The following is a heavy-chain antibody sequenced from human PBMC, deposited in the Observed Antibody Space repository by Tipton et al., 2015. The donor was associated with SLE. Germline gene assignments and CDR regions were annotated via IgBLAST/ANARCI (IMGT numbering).Heavy chain of an antibody. CDR1: GFTFSSYS. CDR3: ARVNIVVVVAATFYYFDY. Sequence: LRLSCAASGFTFSSYSMNWVRQAPGKGLEWIGEINHSGSTNYNPSLKSRVTISVDTSKNQFSLKLRSVTAADTAVYYCARVNIVVVVAATFYYFDYWGQGTLVTVSS. J-gene: IGHJ4*02. V-gene: IGHV4-34*01. D-gene: IGHD2-15*01. CDR2: INHSGST.